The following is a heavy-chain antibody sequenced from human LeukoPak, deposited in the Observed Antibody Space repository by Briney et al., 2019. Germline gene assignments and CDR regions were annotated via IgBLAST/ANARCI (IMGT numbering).Heavy chain of an antibody. D-gene: IGHD4-17*01. Sequence: ASVKVSCKASGYTFTAYYMHWVRQAPGQGLEWMGWINPNSGGTDYAQKFQGRVTMTRDTSINTVYMELSRLRSDDTAVYYCATSGGYDYGDYQLGYWGQGTLVTVSS. CDR2: INPNSGGT. CDR1: GYTFTAYY. J-gene: IGHJ4*02. V-gene: IGHV1-2*02. CDR3: ATSGGYDYGDYQLGY.